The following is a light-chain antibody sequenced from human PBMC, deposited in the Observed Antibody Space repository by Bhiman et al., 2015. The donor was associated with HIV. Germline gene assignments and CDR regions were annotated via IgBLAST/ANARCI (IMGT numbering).Light chain of an antibody. J-gene: IGLJ1*01. CDR1: AFNIERHQ. CDR3: QSYDYRLIGQRV. CDR2: MNN. V-gene: IGLV1-44*01. Sequence: QSVLTQPPAMSAAPGQSVTISCSGSAFNIERHQVTWLRHLPGTAPTSVIIMNNQRPSGVPDRFSGSKSGTSASLAITGLQAEDEADYYCQSYDYRLIGQRVFGTGTKVTVL.